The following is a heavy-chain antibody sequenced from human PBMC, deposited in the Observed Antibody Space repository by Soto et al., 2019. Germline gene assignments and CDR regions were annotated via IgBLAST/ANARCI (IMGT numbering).Heavy chain of an antibody. CDR2: IIPIFGTA. CDR3: AGYCSSTSCYTFYYGMDV. J-gene: IGHJ6*02. Sequence: SVKVSCKASGGTFSSYAISWVRQAPGQGLEWMGGIIPIFGTANYAQKFQGRVTITADESTSTAYMELSSLRSEDTAVYYCAGYCSSTSCYTFYYGMDVWGQGTTVTV. CDR1: GGTFSSYA. D-gene: IGHD2-2*02. V-gene: IGHV1-69*13.